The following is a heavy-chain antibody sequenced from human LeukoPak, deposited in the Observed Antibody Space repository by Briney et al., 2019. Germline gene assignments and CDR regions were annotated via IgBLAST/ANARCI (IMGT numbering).Heavy chain of an antibody. CDR1: GFTFSNYG. V-gene: IGHV3-30*18. Sequence: GGSLRLSCAASGFTFSNYGIHWVRQAPGKGLEWVTIISSDGTNKYSADSVKGRFSVSRDNSKNTLYLHMNSLRAEDTAVYYCAKDHTGVTYYYDSSGYPNWGQGTLVTVSS. D-gene: IGHD3-22*01. CDR2: ISSDGTNK. CDR3: AKDHTGVTYYYDSSGYPN. J-gene: IGHJ4*02.